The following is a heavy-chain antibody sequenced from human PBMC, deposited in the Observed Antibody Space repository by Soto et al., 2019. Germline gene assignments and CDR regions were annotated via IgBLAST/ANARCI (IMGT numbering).Heavy chain of an antibody. CDR3: AREREVAYYFDS. CDR1: GFTFTTYA. CDR2: ISYDRGNK. Sequence: GGSLRLSCAASGFTFTTYAMHWVRQAPGKGLEWVAVISYDRGNKYYADSVKGRFTISRDNSKNTLYLQMNSLRAEDTAVYYCAREREVAYYFDSWGQGTLVTVSS. D-gene: IGHD2-15*01. V-gene: IGHV3-30-3*01. J-gene: IGHJ4*02.